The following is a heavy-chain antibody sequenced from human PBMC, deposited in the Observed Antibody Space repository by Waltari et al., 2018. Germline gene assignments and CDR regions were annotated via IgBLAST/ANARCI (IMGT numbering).Heavy chain of an antibody. CDR2: INPNSGGT. Sequence: QVQLVQSGAEVKKPGASVKVSCKASGYTFTGYYMHWVRQAPGQGLEWMGWINPNSGGTNYAQKFQGRVTMTRDTSISTAYMELSRLRSDDTAVYYCARVYHGSGRPHWFDPWGQGTLVTVSS. D-gene: IGHD3-10*01. V-gene: IGHV1-2*02. J-gene: IGHJ5*02. CDR1: GYTFTGYY. CDR3: ARVYHGSGRPHWFDP.